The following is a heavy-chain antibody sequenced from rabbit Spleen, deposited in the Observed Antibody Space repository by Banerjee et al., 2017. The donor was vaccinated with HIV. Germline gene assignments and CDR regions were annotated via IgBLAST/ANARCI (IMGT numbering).Heavy chain of an antibody. J-gene: IGHJ6*01. CDR3: ARDTSSSFSSYGMDL. CDR2: IDTGSSGFT. D-gene: IGHD1-1*01. V-gene: IGHV1S45*01. Sequence: QEQLVESGGGLVKPGASLTLICTASGFSFSGNSYMCWVRQAPGKGLEWIACIDTGSSGFTYFASWAKGRFTISKTSSTTVTLQMTSLTAADTATYFCARDTSSSFSSYGMDLWGPGTLVTVS. CDR1: GFSFSGNSY.